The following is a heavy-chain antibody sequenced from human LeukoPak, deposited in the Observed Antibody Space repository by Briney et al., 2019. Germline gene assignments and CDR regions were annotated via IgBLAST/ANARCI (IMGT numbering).Heavy chain of an antibody. CDR3: AKDRDDYGGNFPDY. V-gene: IGHV3-53*05. Sequence: PGGSLRLSCAASGFTVSSTYMSWVRQAPGKGLEWVSVIYSGGSTYYADSVKGRFTISRDNSKNTLYLQMNSLRAEDTAVYYCAKDRDDYGGNFPDYWGQGTLVTVSS. CDR1: GFTVSSTY. D-gene: IGHD4-23*01. J-gene: IGHJ4*02. CDR2: IYSGGST.